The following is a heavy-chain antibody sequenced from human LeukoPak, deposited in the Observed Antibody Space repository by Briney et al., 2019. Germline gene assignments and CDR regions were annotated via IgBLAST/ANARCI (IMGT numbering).Heavy chain of an antibody. Sequence: ASVKVSCKASGYTFTSSDIIWVRQATGQGLEWIGGMNPNSGNTDYAEKFQGRVTMTRSTSISTAHMELSSLRSEDTAVYYCAREGTPSYSHSSGEMDVWGQGTSVTVSS. J-gene: IGHJ6*02. CDR1: GYTFTSSD. V-gene: IGHV1-8*01. CDR2: MNPNSGNT. D-gene: IGHD3-22*01. CDR3: AREGTPSYSHSSGEMDV.